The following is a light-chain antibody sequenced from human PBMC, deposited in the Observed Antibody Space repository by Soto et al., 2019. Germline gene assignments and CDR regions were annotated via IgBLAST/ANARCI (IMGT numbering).Light chain of an antibody. CDR1: QTISNN. J-gene: IGKJ2*01. V-gene: IGKV3-15*01. CDR3: QQYNNWPMYT. Sequence: EIVMTQSPAPLSVSPRERATVSCRASQTISNNLAWYQQKPGQASRLLIYGASSRAAGIPARSSGSGSGTEFTLTISSLQSEDFAVYYCQQYNNWPMYTFGQGTRLEIK. CDR2: GAS.